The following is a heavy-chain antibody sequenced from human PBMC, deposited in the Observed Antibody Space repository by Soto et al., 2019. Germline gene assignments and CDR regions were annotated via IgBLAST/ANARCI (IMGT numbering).Heavy chain of an antibody. CDR1: GFTFSSYA. J-gene: IGHJ4*02. CDR3: ANSLSGGIYRFPFDY. V-gene: IGHV3-23*01. Sequence: EVQLLESGGGLVQPGGSLRLSCAASGFTFSSYAMSWVRQAPGKGLEWVSAISGSGGSTYYADSVKGRFTISRDNSKNPLYLQMNSLRAEDTAVYYCANSLSGGIYRFPFDYWGQGTLVTVSS. D-gene: IGHD1-26*01. CDR2: ISGSGGST.